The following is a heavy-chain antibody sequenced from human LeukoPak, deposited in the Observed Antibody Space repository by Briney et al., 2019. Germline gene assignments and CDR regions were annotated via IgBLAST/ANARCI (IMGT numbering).Heavy chain of an antibody. Sequence: TGGSLRLSCAASGFTFSSYWMHWVRQAPGKGLVWVSRINSDGSSTSYADSVKGRFTLSRDNSKNTLYLQMNSLRAEDTAVYYCAKDSPYYYDSSGYLALDYWGQGTLVTVSS. J-gene: IGHJ4*02. CDR1: GFTFSSYW. CDR2: INSDGSST. D-gene: IGHD3-22*01. V-gene: IGHV3-74*01. CDR3: AKDSPYYYDSSGYLALDY.